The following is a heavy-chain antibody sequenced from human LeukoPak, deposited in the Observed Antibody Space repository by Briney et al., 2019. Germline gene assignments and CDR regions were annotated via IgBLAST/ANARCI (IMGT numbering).Heavy chain of an antibody. J-gene: IGHJ4*02. CDR2: INHSGST. D-gene: IGHD5-24*01. V-gene: IGHV4-34*01. Sequence: PSETLSLTCAVYGGSFSGYYWSWIRQPPGEGLEWIGEINHSGSTNYNPSLKSRVTISVDTSKNQFSLKLSSVTAADTAVYYCARRRRRDGYNYLFGYWGQGTLVTVSS. CDR1: GGSFSGYY. CDR3: ARRRRRDGYNYLFGY.